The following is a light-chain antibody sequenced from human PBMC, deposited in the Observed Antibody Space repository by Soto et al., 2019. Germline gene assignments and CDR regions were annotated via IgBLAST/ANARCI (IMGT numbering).Light chain of an antibody. CDR3: QVWDSSSDHPVV. V-gene: IGLV3-21*04. J-gene: IGLJ2*01. CDR1: NIGSKS. CDR2: YDS. Sequence: SYELTQPPSVSVAPGKTARITCGGNNIGSKSVHWYQQKPGQAPVLVIYYDSDRPSGIPERFSGSNSGKTATLTISTVEAGDEADYYCQVWDSSSDHPVVFGGGTKLTVL.